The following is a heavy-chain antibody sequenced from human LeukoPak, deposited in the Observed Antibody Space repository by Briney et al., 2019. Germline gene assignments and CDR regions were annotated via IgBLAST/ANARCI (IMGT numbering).Heavy chain of an antibody. CDR3: ARGLAPWNFDY. J-gene: IGHJ4*02. Sequence: SETLSLTCTVSGGSISSYYWSWIRQPPGKGLEWIGYIYYSGSTSYNPSLKSRVTISVDTSKNQFSLKLSSVTAADTAVYYCARGLAPWNFDYWGQGTLVTVSS. CDR1: GGSISSYY. D-gene: IGHD3-16*01. V-gene: IGHV4-59*01. CDR2: IYYSGST.